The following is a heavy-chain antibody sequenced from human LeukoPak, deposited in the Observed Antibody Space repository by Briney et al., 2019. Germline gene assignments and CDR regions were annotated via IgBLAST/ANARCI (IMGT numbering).Heavy chain of an antibody. CDR2: IYSGGST. V-gene: IGHV3-53*01. D-gene: IGHD6-19*01. CDR1: GVTVSSNY. J-gene: IGHJ4*02. CDR3: ARVPYSSGWYFDY. Sequence: GGSLRLSCAASGVTVSSNYMCWVRQVPGKGLGWVSVIYSGGSTYYADSVKGRFTISRDNSKNRLYLQMNRLRGEDTAVYYCARVPYSSGWYFDYWGQGTLVTVSS.